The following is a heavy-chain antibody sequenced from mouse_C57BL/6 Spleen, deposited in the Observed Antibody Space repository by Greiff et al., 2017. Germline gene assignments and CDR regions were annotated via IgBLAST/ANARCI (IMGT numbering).Heavy chain of an antibody. J-gene: IGHJ4*01. Sequence: VQLKESGAELVKPGASVKLSCTASGFNIKDYYMHWVKQRTEQGLEWIGRIDPEDGETKYAPKFQGKATITADTSSNTAYLQLSSLTSKDTAVYYCARGYGSSYDYAMDYWGQGTSVTVSS. CDR3: ARGYGSSYDYAMDY. D-gene: IGHD1-1*01. V-gene: IGHV14-2*01. CDR1: GFNIKDYY. CDR2: IDPEDGET.